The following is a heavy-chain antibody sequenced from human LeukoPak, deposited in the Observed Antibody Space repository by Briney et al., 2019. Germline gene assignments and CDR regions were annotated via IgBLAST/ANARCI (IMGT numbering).Heavy chain of an antibody. Sequence: SETLSLTCTVSGGSVSSGSYYWSWIRQPPGKGLEWIGYIYYSGSTNYNPSLKSRVTISVDTSKNQFSLKLSSVTDAAAAVYYCASRYCSGGSCYLDAFDIWGQGTMVTVSS. CDR3: ASRYCSGGSCYLDAFDI. J-gene: IGHJ3*02. CDR2: IYYSGST. D-gene: IGHD2-15*01. CDR1: GGSVSSGSYY. V-gene: IGHV4-61*01.